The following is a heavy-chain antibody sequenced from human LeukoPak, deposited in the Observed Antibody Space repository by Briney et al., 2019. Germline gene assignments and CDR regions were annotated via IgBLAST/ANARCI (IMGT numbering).Heavy chain of an antibody. CDR1: GFTFSSYA. CDR3: ARKGDPSALRIKNWFDP. V-gene: IGHV3-23*01. D-gene: IGHD4-17*01. J-gene: IGHJ5*02. Sequence: GGSLRLSCAASGFTFSSYAMSWVRQAPGKGLEWVSAISGSGGSTYYADSVKGRFTISRDNSKNTLYLQMNSLRAEDTAVYYCARKGDPSALRIKNWFDPWGQGTLVTVSS. CDR2: ISGSGGST.